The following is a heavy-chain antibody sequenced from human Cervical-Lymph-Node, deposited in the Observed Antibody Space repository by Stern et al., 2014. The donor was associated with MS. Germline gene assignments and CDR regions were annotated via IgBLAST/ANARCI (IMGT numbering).Heavy chain of an antibody. J-gene: IGHJ4*02. CDR2: IKPDGSAK. Sequence: EEQLVESGGGLVQPGGSLTLSCAASGFNFDTSWMTWVRQAPGKGLEWVANIKPDGSAKNYVDSVKGRFTISRDNAENSLYLQVNSLRAEDTAVYYCARDLAYNSFDYWGQGTLVTVSP. CDR1: GFNFDTSW. CDR3: ARDLAYNSFDY. D-gene: IGHD5-24*01. V-gene: IGHV3-7*01.